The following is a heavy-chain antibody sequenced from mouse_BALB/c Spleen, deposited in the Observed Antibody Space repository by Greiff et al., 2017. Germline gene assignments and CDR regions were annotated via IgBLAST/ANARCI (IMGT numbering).Heavy chain of an antibody. V-gene: IGHV5-12-2*01. Sequence: EVKLMESGGGLVQPGGSLKLSCAASGFTFSSYTMSWVRQTPEKRLEWVAYISNGGGSTYYPDTVKGRFTISRDNAKNTLYLQMSSLKSEDTAMYYCARGDLLWSYAMDYWGQGTSVTVSS. CDR3: ARGDLLWSYAMDY. J-gene: IGHJ4*01. D-gene: IGHD1-1*02. CDR2: ISNGGGST. CDR1: GFTFSSYT.